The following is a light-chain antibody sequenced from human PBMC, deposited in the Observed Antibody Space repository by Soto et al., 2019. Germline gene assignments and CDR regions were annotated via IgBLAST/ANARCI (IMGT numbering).Light chain of an antibody. J-gene: IGLJ1*01. CDR1: SGDIGSYNR. Sequence: QSVLTQPASVSGSPGQSITISCTGTSGDIGSYNRVSWYQQHPGKAPKLIIYEVTDRPSGVPDRFSGSKSGTSASLAISGLQSEDEADYYCAAWDDSLNGFYVFGTGTKVTVL. V-gene: IGLV2-14*01. CDR2: EVT. CDR3: AAWDDSLNGFYV.